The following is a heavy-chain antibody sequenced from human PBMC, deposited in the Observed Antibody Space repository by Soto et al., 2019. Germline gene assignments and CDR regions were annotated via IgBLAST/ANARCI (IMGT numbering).Heavy chain of an antibody. CDR1: GYTFTSYS. J-gene: IGHJ4*02. CDR2: INVYNGNT. CDR3: AKVPLVNGNYFDY. D-gene: IGHD2-2*01. Sequence: GASVKFSCKASGYTFTSYSISWVRQAPGQGLEWMGWINVYNGNTKYAQKFQGRVTMTTDTSTSTVYMELNSLRAEDTAVFYCAKVPLVNGNYFDYWGQGTLVTVSS. V-gene: IGHV1-18*01.